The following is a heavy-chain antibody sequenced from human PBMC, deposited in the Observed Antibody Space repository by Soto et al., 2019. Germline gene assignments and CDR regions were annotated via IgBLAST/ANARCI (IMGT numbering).Heavy chain of an antibody. CDR3: ARGPSSLLRGIIEVHFFDY. CDR1: GYSFSTYW. J-gene: IGHJ4*02. CDR2: IYPDDSDT. V-gene: IGHV5-51*01. D-gene: IGHD3-10*01. Sequence: LGESLKISCKASGYSFSTYWIAWVRQMPGKGLEWMGIIYPDDSDTRYSPSFQGQVTISADKSITTAYLQWSSLQASETAMYYCARGPSSLLRGIIEVHFFDYWGQGTVVTVSS.